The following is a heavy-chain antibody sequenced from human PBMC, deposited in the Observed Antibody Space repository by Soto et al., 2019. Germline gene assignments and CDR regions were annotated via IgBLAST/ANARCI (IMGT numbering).Heavy chain of an antibody. CDR1: GGTFRNYP. Sequence: QVQLVQSGTEVKKPGSSVKVSCKASGGTFRNYPINWVRQAPGQGLEWMGSIFPLTDIPDYAQNFQARLTISADKSTSTAYMELSSLTSDDTAMYFCARGPLVVLNYFESWGKGTRVTVSS. J-gene: IGHJ4*02. CDR2: IFPLTDIP. V-gene: IGHV1-69*02. D-gene: IGHD3-3*02. CDR3: ARGPLVVLNYFES.